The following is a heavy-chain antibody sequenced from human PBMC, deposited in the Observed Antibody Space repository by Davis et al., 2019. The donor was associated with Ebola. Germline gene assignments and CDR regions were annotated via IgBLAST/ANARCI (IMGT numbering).Heavy chain of an antibody. CDR1: GFTFNYYA. J-gene: IGHJ5*02. D-gene: IGHD6-13*01. Sequence: GGSLRLSCAASGFTFNYYAMSWVRQAPGKGLEWVSTIGTSGDPYYADSVRGRLTISRDNFKNTVYLQMDSLRADDTAVYYCATRDTSSNCFGFYPWGQGTLVTVSS. CDR3: ATRDTSSNCFGFYP. V-gene: IGHV3-23*01. CDR2: IGTSGDP.